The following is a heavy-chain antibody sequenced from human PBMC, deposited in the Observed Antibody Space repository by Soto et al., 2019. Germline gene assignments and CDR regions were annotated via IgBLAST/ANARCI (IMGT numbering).Heavy chain of an antibody. Sequence: GASVKVSCKASGYTFTSYGISWVRQAPGQGLEWMGGIIPIFGTANYAQKFQGRVTITADESTSTAYMELSSLRSEDTAVYYCARGGWQESWFDPWAQGTLVTVSS. V-gene: IGHV1-69*13. J-gene: IGHJ5*02. D-gene: IGHD6-19*01. CDR1: GYTFTSYG. CDR2: IIPIFGTA. CDR3: ARGGWQESWFDP.